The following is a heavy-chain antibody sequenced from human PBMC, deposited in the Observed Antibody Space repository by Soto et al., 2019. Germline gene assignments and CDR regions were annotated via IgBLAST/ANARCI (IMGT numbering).Heavy chain of an antibody. D-gene: IGHD4-17*01. V-gene: IGHV3-73*01. J-gene: IGHJ1*01. CDR1: GFTFSGSA. CDR3: TRHETTRSFQH. Sequence: GGSLRLSCAASGFTFSGSAMHWVRQASGKGLEWVGRIRSKANSYATAYAASVKGRFTISRDDSKNTAYLQMNSLKTEDTAVYYCTRHETTRSFQHWGQGTLVTVSS. CDR2: IRSKANSYAT.